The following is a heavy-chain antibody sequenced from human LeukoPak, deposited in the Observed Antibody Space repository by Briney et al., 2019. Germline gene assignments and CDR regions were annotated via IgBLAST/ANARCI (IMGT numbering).Heavy chain of an antibody. V-gene: IGHV4-34*01. J-gene: IGHJ4*02. CDR1: GGSFSGYY. D-gene: IGHD3-16*02. CDR3: ARVEVIGSTRYFDY. CDR2: INHSGST. Sequence: SETLSLTCAVYGGSFSGYYWSWIRQPPGKGLEWIGEINHSGSTNYNPSPKSLVTISVDTSKNQFSLKLSSVTAADTAVYYCARVEVIGSTRYFDYWGQGAMVSVSS.